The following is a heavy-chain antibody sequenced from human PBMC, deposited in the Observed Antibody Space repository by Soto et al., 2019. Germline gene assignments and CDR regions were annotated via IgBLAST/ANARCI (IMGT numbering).Heavy chain of an antibody. V-gene: IGHV3-43*01. CDR1: GFTFDDYT. CDR3: AKEDPRAGGMDV. CDR2: ISWDGGST. J-gene: IGHJ6*02. Sequence: GGSLRLSCAASGFTFDDYTMHWVRQAPGKGLEWVSLISWDGGSTYYADSVKGRFTISRDNSKNSLYLQMNSLRTEDTALYYCAKEDPRAGGMDVWGQGTTVTVSS.